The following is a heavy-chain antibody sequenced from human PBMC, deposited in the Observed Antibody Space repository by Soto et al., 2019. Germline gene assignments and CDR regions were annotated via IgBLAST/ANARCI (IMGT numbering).Heavy chain of an antibody. D-gene: IGHD4-17*01. J-gene: IGHJ5*02. Sequence: QVQLQESGPGLVKPSETLSLTCTVSGGSVSSGSYYWSWIRQPPGKGLEWIGYIYYSGSTNYNPARKSRVNKSVDTSKNQSYLNLSSKTAEDTAVYYCARETDYGDLNWFDPWGQGTLVTVSS. V-gene: IGHV4-61*01. CDR1: GGSVSSGSYY. CDR3: ARETDYGDLNWFDP. CDR2: IYYSGST.